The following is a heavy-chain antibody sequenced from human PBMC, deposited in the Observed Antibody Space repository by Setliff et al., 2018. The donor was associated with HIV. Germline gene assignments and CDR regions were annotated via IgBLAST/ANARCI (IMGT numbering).Heavy chain of an antibody. CDR1: GFTLSRCW. CDR2: IKQDGSER. CDR3: ACPKEGYSGSGGAFQN. D-gene: IGHD3-10*01. Sequence: GGSLRLSCVASGFTLSRCWMNWVRQAPGKGLEWVGNIKQDGSERYYVDSVKGRFTISRDNAENSVYLQMNSLRADDTAMYYCACPKEGYSGSGGAFQNWGQGTMVTVSS. J-gene: IGHJ3*02. V-gene: IGHV3-7*01.